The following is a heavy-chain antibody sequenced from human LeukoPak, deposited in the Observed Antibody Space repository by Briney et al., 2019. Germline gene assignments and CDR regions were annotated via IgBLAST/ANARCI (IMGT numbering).Heavy chain of an antibody. CDR1: GLILNSYG. D-gene: IGHD2-21*01. CDR2: ISSSTSNI. CDR3: ARDGVMAETPFYFDS. Sequence: GGSLRLSCTGSGLILNSYGINWVRQAPGKGRKWVEYISSSTSNIFYADSVKGRFTISRDHAKDSVLLQMNSLRVEDTALYFCARDGVMAETPFYFDSWGQGALVTVSS. J-gene: IGHJ4*02. V-gene: IGHV3-48*01.